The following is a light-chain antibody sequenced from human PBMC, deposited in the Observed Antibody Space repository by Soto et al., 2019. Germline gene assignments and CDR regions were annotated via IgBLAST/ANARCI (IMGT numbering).Light chain of an antibody. CDR2: GAS. Sequence: IVLTQSPGTLSLSPGERATLSCRASQSVSSSYLGWYQQKPGQAPRLLIYGASSRATGIPDRFSGSGSGTEFTLTTSRLEAEDFAVYYCQRYGGSPLYTFGQGTKLEIK. CDR1: QSVSSSY. CDR3: QRYGGSPLYT. J-gene: IGKJ2*01. V-gene: IGKV3-20*01.